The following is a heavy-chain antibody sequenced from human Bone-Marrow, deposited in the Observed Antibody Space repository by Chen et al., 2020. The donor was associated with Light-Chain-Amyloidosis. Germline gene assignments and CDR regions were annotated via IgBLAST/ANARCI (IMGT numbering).Heavy chain of an antibody. CDR2: INPNSGGT. D-gene: IGHD1-1*01. CDR3: ARDSGVSGSHKNPAY. V-gene: IGHV1-2*02. Sequence: QVQLVQSGAEVKKPGASVKVSCKASGYTFTGYYMHWVRQAPGQGLEWMGWINPNSGGTNYAQKFQGRVTMTRDTSISTAYMELSRLRSDDTAVYYCARDSGVSGSHKNPAYWGQGTLVTVSS. CDR1: GYTFTGYY. J-gene: IGHJ4*02.